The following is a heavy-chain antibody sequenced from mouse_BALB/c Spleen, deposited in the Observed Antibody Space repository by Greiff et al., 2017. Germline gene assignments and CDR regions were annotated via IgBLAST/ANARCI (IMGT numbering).Heavy chain of an antibody. D-gene: IGHD1-1*01. V-gene: IGHV1-7*01. CDR1: GYTFTSYW. CDR2: INPSTGYT. CDR3: ARAVITAVVATNY. Sequence: VQLVESGAELAKPGASVKMSCKASGYTFTSYWMHWVKQRPGQGLEWIGYINPSTGYTEYNQKFKDKATLTADKSSSTAYMQLSSLTSEDAAVYYCARAVITAVVATNYGGQGTTLTVSS. J-gene: IGHJ2*01.